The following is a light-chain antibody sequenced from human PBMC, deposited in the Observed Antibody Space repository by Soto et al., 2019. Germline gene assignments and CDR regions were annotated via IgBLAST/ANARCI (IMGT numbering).Light chain of an antibody. CDR1: QDIRGA. V-gene: IGKV1-13*02. Sequence: AIQFTQSPSSLSASVGDRVTITCRASQDIRGALAWYQQKPGKPPKLLIFDVASLQSGVSSRFSGSGSGTDFTLTSSRLQAEDFATYYCQHFNTYPITFGTGTRLEIK. J-gene: IGKJ5*01. CDR2: DVA. CDR3: QHFNTYPIT.